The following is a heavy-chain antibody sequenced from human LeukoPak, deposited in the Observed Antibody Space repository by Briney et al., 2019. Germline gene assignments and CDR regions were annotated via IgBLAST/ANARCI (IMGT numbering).Heavy chain of an antibody. V-gene: IGHV3-48*01. CDR1: GFTFSSYS. CDR3: ARDPGPATFDP. Sequence: PGGSLRLSCAASGFTFSSYSMNWVRQAPGKGLEWVSYISSSSSTIYYADPVKGRFTISRDNAKNSLYLQMNSLRAEDTAVYYCARDPGPATFDPWGQGTLVTVSS. J-gene: IGHJ5*02. D-gene: IGHD2-2*01. CDR2: ISSSSSTI.